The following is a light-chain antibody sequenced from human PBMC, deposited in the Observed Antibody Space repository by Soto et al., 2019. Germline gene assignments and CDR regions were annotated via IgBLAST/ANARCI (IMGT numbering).Light chain of an antibody. J-gene: IGKJ2*01. V-gene: IGKV4-1*01. CDR2: WAS. CDR1: QSVLYSSNNKNY. Sequence: DIVLTQSPDSLPVSLGERATINCESSQSVLYSSNNKNYLAWYQQKPGQPPKLLIYWASTRESGVPDRFSGSGSGTDSTLTINSLQAEDVAVYYCQQYYSTPPTFGQGTKLEIK. CDR3: QQYYSTPPT.